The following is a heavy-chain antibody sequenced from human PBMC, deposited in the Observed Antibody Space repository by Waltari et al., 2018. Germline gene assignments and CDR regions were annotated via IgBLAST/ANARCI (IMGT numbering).Heavy chain of an antibody. CDR2: IGSSSTYT. Sequence: EVQLVESGGGLVKPGGSLRLSCAASGFRFNAYTMNWVRQTPGKGLESVSSIGSSSTYTYYADSVKGRFTISRDNAANSLYLEMNALRPDDTGVYYCASHPEDFYYYMDVWGKGTTVTVSS. V-gene: IGHV3-21*06. J-gene: IGHJ6*03. CDR3: ASHPEDFYYYMDV. CDR1: GFRFNAYT.